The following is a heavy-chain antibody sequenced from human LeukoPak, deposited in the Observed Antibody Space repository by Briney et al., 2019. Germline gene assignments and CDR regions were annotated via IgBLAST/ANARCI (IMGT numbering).Heavy chain of an antibody. CDR1: GYTFTDYY. D-gene: IGHD3-22*01. J-gene: IGHJ1*01. Sequence: GGSLRLSCAASGYTFTDYYMTWIRQAPGKGLEWVSYISSTGNTKHYADSVKGRFTISRDNAKNSLYLQMNSLKVEDTAVYYCAKEYYYDSSGPPADFQHWGQGTLVTVSS. CDR2: ISSTGNTK. V-gene: IGHV3-11*01. CDR3: AKEYYYDSSGPPADFQH.